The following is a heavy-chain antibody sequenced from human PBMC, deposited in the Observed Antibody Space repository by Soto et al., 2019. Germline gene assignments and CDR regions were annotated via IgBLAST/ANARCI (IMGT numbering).Heavy chain of an antibody. Sequence: PGGSLRLSCAASGFTINNAWMSWVRQAPGKGLEWVGRIKSKGNGGTADYAAPVKGRFTISRDDSKNMLHLQMNSLKTEDTAVYYCASLTSWSQEYYYGMDVWGQGTTVTVS. CDR1: GFTINNAW. V-gene: IGHV3-15*01. CDR2: IKSKGNGGTA. CDR3: ASLTSWSQEYYYGMDV. D-gene: IGHD2-2*01. J-gene: IGHJ6*02.